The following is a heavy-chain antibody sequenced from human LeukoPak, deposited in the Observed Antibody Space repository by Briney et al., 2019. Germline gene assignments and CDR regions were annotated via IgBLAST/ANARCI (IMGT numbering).Heavy chain of an antibody. J-gene: IGHJ4*02. Sequence: GVSLRLSCAASGFTFSSYAMSWVRQDPGKGLEWVSAISGSGGSTYYADSVKGRFTISRDNSKNTLYLQMNSLRAEDTAVYYCAKGTSWYGDYWGQGTLVTVSS. CDR2: ISGSGGST. D-gene: IGHD6-13*01. CDR1: GFTFSSYA. CDR3: AKGTSWYGDY. V-gene: IGHV3-23*01.